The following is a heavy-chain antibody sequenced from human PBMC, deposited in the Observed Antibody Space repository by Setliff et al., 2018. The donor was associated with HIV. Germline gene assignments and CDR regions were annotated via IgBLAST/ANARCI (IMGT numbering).Heavy chain of an antibody. D-gene: IGHD6-13*01. J-gene: IGHJ6*03. CDR1: GDSISRNNYH. CDR3: ARRRDPPGTSWIYYYYYMDL. CDR2: IYSSGSP. Sequence: PSETLSLTCSVSGDSISRNNYHWGWIRQAPGKGLEWIGSIYSSGSPSYNPSLSSRLTISVDTSKNQVSLRLSSVTAADTGVYYCARRRDPPGTSWIYYYYYMDLWGEGTTVTVSS. V-gene: IGHV4-39*01.